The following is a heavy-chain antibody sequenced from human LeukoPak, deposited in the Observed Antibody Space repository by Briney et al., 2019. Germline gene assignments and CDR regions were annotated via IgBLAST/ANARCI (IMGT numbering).Heavy chain of an antibody. D-gene: IGHD5-12*01. J-gene: IGHJ4*02. CDR2: ISAYNGNP. CDR1: GYTFTSYG. Sequence: ASVKVSCKASGYTFTSYGISWVRQAPGQGLEWMGWISAYNGNPNHAQKLQGRVTMTTDTSTSTAYMQLRRLRSDDTAGYDCARATWADIVATKSEYWGQGTLVTVSS. CDR3: ARATWADIVATKSEY. V-gene: IGHV1-18*01.